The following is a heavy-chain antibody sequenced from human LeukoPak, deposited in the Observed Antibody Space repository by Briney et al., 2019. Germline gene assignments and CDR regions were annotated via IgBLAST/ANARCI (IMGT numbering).Heavy chain of an antibody. CDR2: ISSSSSYI. D-gene: IGHD4-17*01. CDR3: ARELHGDYGDY. V-gene: IGHV3-21*01. CDR1: GFTLSSYS. Sequence: GGSLRLSCAASGFTLSSYSMNWVREAPGKGLEWVSSISSSSSYIYYADSVRGRFTISRDNAKNSLYLQMNSLRVEDTAMYHCARELHGDYGDYWGQGTLVTVSS. J-gene: IGHJ4*02.